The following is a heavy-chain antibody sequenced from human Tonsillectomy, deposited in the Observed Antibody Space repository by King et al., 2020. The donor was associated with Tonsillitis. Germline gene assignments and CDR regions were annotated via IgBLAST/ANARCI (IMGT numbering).Heavy chain of an antibody. CDR1: GFTFSSYW. V-gene: IGHV3-7*01. D-gene: IGHD1-26*01. Sequence: VQLVESGGGLVQPGGSLRLSCAASGFTFSSYWMSWVRQAPGKGLEWVAKIKQDGSEKYYVDSVKGRFTISRDNAKNSLYLQMNSLRAEDTAVYYCARESGTGSRLYSDWFDPWGQGTLVTVSS. J-gene: IGHJ5*02. CDR2: IKQDGSEK. CDR3: ARESGTGSRLYSDWFDP.